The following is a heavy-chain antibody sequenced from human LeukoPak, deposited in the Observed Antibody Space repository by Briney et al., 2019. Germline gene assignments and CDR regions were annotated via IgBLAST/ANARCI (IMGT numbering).Heavy chain of an antibody. J-gene: IGHJ4*02. CDR3: ASRNYGPLGY. CDR2: ISWNSGSI. D-gene: IGHD4-11*01. Sequence: GGSLRLSCAASGFTFDDYAMHWVRQAPGKGLEGVSGISWNSGSIGYADSVKARFNTYRDNAQHSLYLQPDSPTAEDTALCYCASRNYGPLGYWGQGTLVTVSS. V-gene: IGHV3-9*01. CDR1: GFTFDDYA.